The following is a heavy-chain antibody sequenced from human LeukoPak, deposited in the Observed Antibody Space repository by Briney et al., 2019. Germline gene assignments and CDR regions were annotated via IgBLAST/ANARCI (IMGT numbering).Heavy chain of an antibody. CDR3: ARPVSGSRGWFYNY. V-gene: IGHV4-34*01. J-gene: IGHJ4*02. Sequence: SETLSLTCAVYGGSFSGYYWSWIRQPPGKGLEWIGEINHSGSTNYNPSLKSRVTISVDTSKNQFSLKLSSVTAADTAVYYCARPVSGSRGWFYNYWGQGTLVTVSS. D-gene: IGHD6-19*01. CDR1: GGSFSGYY. CDR2: INHSGST.